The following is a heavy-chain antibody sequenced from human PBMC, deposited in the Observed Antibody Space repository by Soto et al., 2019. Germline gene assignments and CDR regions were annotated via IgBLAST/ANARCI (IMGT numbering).Heavy chain of an antibody. CDR1: GFTFSSYS. CDR2: ISSSSSTI. D-gene: IGHD2-2*01. V-gene: IGHV3-48*01. J-gene: IGHJ6*03. CDR3: ARADIVVVPAAMGGVDYYYYYMDV. Sequence: GGSLRLSCAASGFTFSSYSMNWVRQAPGKGLEWVSYISSSSSTIYYADSVKGRFTISRDNAKNSLYLQMNSLRAEDTAVYYCARADIVVVPAAMGGVDYYYYYMDVWGKGTTVTVSS.